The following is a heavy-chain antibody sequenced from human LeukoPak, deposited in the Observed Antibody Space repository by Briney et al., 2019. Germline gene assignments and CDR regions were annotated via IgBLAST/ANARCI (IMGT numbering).Heavy chain of an antibody. V-gene: IGHV3-74*01. Sequence: GGSLRLSCAASGFTFSNYWMHWVRQAPGKGLVWVSRIKSDGSSISYADSVKGRFTISRGNAKNTLYLQVNSLRAEDTAVYYCARTDRFDIWGQGTMVTVSS. CDR3: ARTDRFDI. CDR2: IKSDGSSI. CDR1: GFTFSNYW. J-gene: IGHJ3*02.